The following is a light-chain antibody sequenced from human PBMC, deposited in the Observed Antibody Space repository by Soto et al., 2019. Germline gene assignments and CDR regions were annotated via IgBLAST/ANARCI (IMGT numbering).Light chain of an antibody. CDR1: HTISSSY. J-gene: IGKJ2*01. CDR2: GAS. CDR3: QQYGSSPAT. Sequence: EIVLTQSPGTLSLSPGERATLSCRASHTISSSYLAWYQQKPGQAPRLLMYGASTRATGIPDRFSGSGSGTDFTLTITGLEPEDCAMYYCQQYGSSPATFGQGTKLEIK. V-gene: IGKV3-20*01.